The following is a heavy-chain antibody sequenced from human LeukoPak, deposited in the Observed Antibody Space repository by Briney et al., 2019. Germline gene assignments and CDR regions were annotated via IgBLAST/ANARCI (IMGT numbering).Heavy chain of an antibody. D-gene: IGHD2/OR15-2a*01. CDR1: GVSIKNYY. CDR2: IYYARSS. Sequence: PSETLSLTCTVSGVSIKNYYWSWIRQPPGKGLEWIANIYYARSSNYNTSLKSRVSVSLNASQNHLASKLTSVTAAEPAIYYFARQAVIIPTGMEGRSFDPWGQGTLVAVSS. V-gene: IGHV4-59*08. J-gene: IGHJ5*02. CDR3: ARQAVIIPTGMEGRSFDP.